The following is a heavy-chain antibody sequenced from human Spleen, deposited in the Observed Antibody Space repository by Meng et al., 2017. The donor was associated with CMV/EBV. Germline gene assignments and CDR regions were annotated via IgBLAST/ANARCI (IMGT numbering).Heavy chain of an antibody. CDR2: VYHSGST. V-gene: IGHV4-59*01. CDR3: ASTKISIFGVVTFETASYNGFDP. J-gene: IGHJ5*02. D-gene: IGHD3-3*01. CDR1: YY. Sequence: YYGSWIRQPPGKGLEWIGYVYHSGSTNYNPSLKSRVTISVGTSKNQFSLRLRSVTAADTAVYYCASTKISIFGVVTFETASYNGFDPWGQGTLVTVSS.